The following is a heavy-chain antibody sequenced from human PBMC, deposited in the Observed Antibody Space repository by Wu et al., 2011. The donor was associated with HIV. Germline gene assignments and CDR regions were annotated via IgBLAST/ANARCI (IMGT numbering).Heavy chain of an antibody. J-gene: IGHJ4*02. CDR3: ARDPPGYPYFFDY. CDR1: GFSFSNYG. Sequence: QVQLVQSGPEVKKLGASVKVSCKASGFSFSNYGFSWVRQAPGQGLEWMGWISAYNGDTNYAQNFQGRVTMTTDTSTSTAYMELRSLRSDDTAVYFCARDPPGYPYFFDYWGQGTLVTVSS. D-gene: IGHD5-12*01. V-gene: IGHV1-18*01. CDR2: ISAYNGDT.